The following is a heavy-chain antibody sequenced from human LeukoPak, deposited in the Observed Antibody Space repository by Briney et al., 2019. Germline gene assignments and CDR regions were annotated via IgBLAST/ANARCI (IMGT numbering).Heavy chain of an antibody. D-gene: IGHD3-22*01. Sequence: ASVKVSCKASGYTFTSYDINWVRQATGQGLEWMGWMNPNSGNTGYAQKFQGRVTMTRNTSITTAYMELSSPRSEDTAVYYCARGGVSYYYDSSGYPIDYWGQGTLVTVSS. V-gene: IGHV1-8*01. CDR2: MNPNSGNT. J-gene: IGHJ4*02. CDR1: GYTFTSYD. CDR3: ARGGVSYYYDSSGYPIDY.